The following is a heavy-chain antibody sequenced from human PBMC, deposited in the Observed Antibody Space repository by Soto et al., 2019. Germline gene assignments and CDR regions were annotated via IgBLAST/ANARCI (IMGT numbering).Heavy chain of an antibody. CDR2: IYYSGST. CDR3: AGQRSSSGSSYYFDY. CDR1: GGSISSSSYY. V-gene: IGHV4-39*01. D-gene: IGHD6-19*01. J-gene: IGHJ4*02. Sequence: QLQLQESGPGLVKPSETLSLTCTVSGGSISSSSYYWGWIRQPPGKGLEWIGSIYYSGSTYYNPSLKSRVTISVDTSKNQFSLKLSSVTAADTAVYYCAGQRSSSGSSYYFDYWGQGTLVTVSS.